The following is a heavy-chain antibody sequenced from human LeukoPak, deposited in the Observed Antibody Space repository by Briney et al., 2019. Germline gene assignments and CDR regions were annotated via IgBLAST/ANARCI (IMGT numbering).Heavy chain of an antibody. CDR2: IKQDGSEK. Sequence: PGGSLRLSCAASGFTFSSYWMSWVRQAPGKGLEWVANIKQDGSEKYYVDSVKGRFTISRDNAKNSLYLQMNSLRAEDTAVYYCARPYQWLVRGGAFDIWGQGTMVTVSS. J-gene: IGHJ3*02. CDR3: ARPYQWLVRGGAFDI. V-gene: IGHV3-7*01. CDR1: GFTFSSYW. D-gene: IGHD6-19*01.